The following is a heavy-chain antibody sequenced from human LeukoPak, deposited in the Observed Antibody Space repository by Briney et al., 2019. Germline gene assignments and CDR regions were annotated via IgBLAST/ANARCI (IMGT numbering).Heavy chain of an antibody. CDR2: IYSRGTT. J-gene: IGHJ5*02. Sequence: SETLSLTCTVSGDSISNYYWGWIRQPPGKGLDWIGYIYSRGTTKYNPSLKSRVTISVDTSKNQISLRLTSLTAADTAVYFCAREDFSLSGSDYYSWFDPWGQGTLVTVSS. CDR1: GDSISNYY. D-gene: IGHD3-10*01. CDR3: AREDFSLSGSDYYSWFDP. V-gene: IGHV4-59*01.